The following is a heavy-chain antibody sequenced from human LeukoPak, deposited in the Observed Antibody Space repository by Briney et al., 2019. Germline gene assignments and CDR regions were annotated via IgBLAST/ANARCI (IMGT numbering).Heavy chain of an antibody. Sequence: TSETLSLTCAVSGYSISSGYYWGWIRQPPGKGLEWIGSIYHSGSTYYNPSLKSRVTISVDTSKNQFSLKLSSVTAADTAVYYCARLLTLGRPQDYYYMDVWGKGTTVTVSS. V-gene: IGHV4-38-2*01. CDR2: IYHSGST. D-gene: IGHD1-26*01. CDR1: GYSISSGYY. CDR3: ARLLTLGRPQDYYYMDV. J-gene: IGHJ6*03.